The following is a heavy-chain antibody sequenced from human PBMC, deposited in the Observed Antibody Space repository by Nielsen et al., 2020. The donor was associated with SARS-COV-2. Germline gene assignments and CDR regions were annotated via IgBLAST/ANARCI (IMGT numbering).Heavy chain of an antibody. Sequence: GESLKISCAASGITFRNYWMHWVRQAPGKGPEWVSCINSDGIKTRYADSVKGRFTISRDDAKNSLYLQMNSLRAEDTAVYYCARDPAVAGGLGGYYYGMDVWGQGTTVTVSS. CDR2: INSDGIKT. J-gene: IGHJ6*02. D-gene: IGHD6-19*01. V-gene: IGHV3-74*01. CDR3: ARDPAVAGGLGGYYYGMDV. CDR1: GITFRNYW.